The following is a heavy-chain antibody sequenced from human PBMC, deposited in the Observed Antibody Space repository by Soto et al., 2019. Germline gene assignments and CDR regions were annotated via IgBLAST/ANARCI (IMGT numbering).Heavy chain of an antibody. CDR1: GYSCTSYW. V-gene: IGHV5-51*01. CDR3: ARRPPYYYDSSGSIQGGMDV. D-gene: IGHD3-22*01. Sequence: ESLKISFKCSGYSCTSYWIGWVRQIPGKGLEWMGIIYPCDSYTRYSPSFQGQVTISADKSISTAYLQWSSLKASDTDMYYCARRPPYYYDSSGSIQGGMDVWGQGTTVTVSS. J-gene: IGHJ6*02. CDR2: IYPCDSYT.